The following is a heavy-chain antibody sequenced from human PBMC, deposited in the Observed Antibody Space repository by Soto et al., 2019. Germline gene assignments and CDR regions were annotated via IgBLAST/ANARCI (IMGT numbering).Heavy chain of an antibody. D-gene: IGHD6-19*01. Sequence: SETLSLPCTVSGGSISNYYWSWIRQPPGKGLEWIGYIYYSGSTNYNPSLKSRVTISVDTSKNQFSLKLSSVTAADTAVYYCAREVAGTPGGFDPWGQGTLVTVSS. J-gene: IGHJ5*02. V-gene: IGHV4-59*01. CDR3: AREVAGTPGGFDP. CDR1: GGSISNYY. CDR2: IYYSGST.